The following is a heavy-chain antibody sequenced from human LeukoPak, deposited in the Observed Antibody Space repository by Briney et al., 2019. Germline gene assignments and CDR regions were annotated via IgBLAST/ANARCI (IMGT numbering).Heavy chain of an antibody. D-gene: IGHD3-22*01. CDR3: ARTSYYYDSSGYY. V-gene: IGHV4-39*01. CDR2: IYYSGST. Sequence: SETLSLTCTVSGGSISSSSYYWGWIRQPPGKGLEWIGSIYYSGSTYYNPSFKSRVTTSVDTSKNQFSLKLSSVTAADTAVYYCARTSYYYDSSGYYCGQGTLVTVSS. CDR1: GGSISSSSYY. J-gene: IGHJ4*02.